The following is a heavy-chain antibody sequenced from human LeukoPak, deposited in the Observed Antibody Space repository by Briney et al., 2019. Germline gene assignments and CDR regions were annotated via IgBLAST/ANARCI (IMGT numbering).Heavy chain of an antibody. CDR3: ARDHGIWFGELPPLTYYYYGMDV. V-gene: IGHV1-69*04. D-gene: IGHD3-10*01. J-gene: IGHJ6*02. Sequence: GASVTVSCKASGGTFSSYAISWVRQAPGQGLEWMGRIIPILGIANYAQKFQGRVTITADKSTSTAYMELSSLRSEDTAVYYCARDHGIWFGELPPLTYYYYGMDVWGQGTTVTVSS. CDR1: GGTFSSYA. CDR2: IIPILGIA.